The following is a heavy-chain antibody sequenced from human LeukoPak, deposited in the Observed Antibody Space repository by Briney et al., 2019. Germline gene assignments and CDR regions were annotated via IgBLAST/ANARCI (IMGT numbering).Heavy chain of an antibody. Sequence: ASVKVSCKASGYTFTSYGISWVRQAPGQGPEWMGWISAYNGNTNYAQKLQGRVTMTTDTSTSTAYMELRSLRSDDTAVYYCARVNYDFWSGYFDYWGQGTLVTVSP. CDR2: ISAYNGNT. CDR1: GYTFTSYG. CDR3: ARVNYDFWSGYFDY. J-gene: IGHJ4*02. D-gene: IGHD3-3*01. V-gene: IGHV1-18*01.